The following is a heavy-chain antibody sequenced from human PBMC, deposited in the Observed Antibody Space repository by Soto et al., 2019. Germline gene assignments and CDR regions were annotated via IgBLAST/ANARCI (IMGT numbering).Heavy chain of an antibody. V-gene: IGHV4-59*01. CDR1: GGSMSEYF. CDR3: ARDGYDGSGSPYPAY. Sequence: PWDTLSLTCTVSGGSMSEYFWSWIRQCPGKGLELIGYIYYLGSTYYNPSHKSRVTISVDTSKRQFSLRLTSVTAPDTAVYYCARDGYDGSGSPYPAYWGPGTQVTVSS. CDR2: IYYLGST. D-gene: IGHD3-10*01. J-gene: IGHJ4*02.